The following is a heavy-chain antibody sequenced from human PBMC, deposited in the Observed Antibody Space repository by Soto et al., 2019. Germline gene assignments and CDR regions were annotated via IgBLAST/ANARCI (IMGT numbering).Heavy chain of an antibody. Sequence: EVHLVESGGGLEQPGGSLRLSCAASGFTFSNHDMHWVRQAPGKGLEWVSGLDSRGYTNYAASVKGRFSISGDSGKKSFHLPINTLRAEDTALYFCATERIGTDYFDNWCQGTLVTVSS. D-gene: IGHD1-1*01. CDR3: ATERIGTDYFDN. J-gene: IGHJ4*02. V-gene: IGHV3-13*01. CDR1: GFTFSNHD. CDR2: LDSRGYT.